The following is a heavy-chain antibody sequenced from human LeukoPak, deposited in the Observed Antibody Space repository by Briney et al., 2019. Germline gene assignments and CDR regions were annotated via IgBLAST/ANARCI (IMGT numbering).Heavy chain of an antibody. J-gene: IGHJ5*02. CDR1: GGSISSYY. CDR3: ARGNMGFLWFGSNWFDP. Sequence: SETLSLTCTVSGGSISSYYWSWIRQPPGKGLEWIGYIYYSGSTNYNPSLKSRVTISVDTSKNQFSLKLSSVTAADTAVYYCARGNMGFLWFGSNWFDPWGQGTLVTVSS. D-gene: IGHD3-10*01. V-gene: IGHV4-59*01. CDR2: IYYSGST.